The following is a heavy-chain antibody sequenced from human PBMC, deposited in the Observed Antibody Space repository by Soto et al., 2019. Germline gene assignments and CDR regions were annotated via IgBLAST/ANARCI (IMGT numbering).Heavy chain of an antibody. CDR1: GGSISSSSYY. CDR3: ARQNQWGAVRGVMEFDP. Sequence: SETLSLTCTVSGGSISSSSYYWGWIRQPPGKGLEWIGSIYYSGSTYYNPSLKSRVTISVDTSKNQFSLKLSSVTAADTAVYYCARQNQWGAVRGVMEFDPWGQGTLVTVSS. V-gene: IGHV4-39*01. D-gene: IGHD3-10*01. J-gene: IGHJ5*02. CDR2: IYYSGST.